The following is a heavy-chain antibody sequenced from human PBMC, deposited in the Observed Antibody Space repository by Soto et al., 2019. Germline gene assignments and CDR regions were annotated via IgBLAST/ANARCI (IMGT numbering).Heavy chain of an antibody. J-gene: IGHJ3*02. CDR1: GFTFSTYS. CDR3: ERVGGSGYYYAFDI. Sequence: WGSLRLSCVGSGFTFSTYSIHWFRQAPGKGPEWVSSISSRSDIYYADSVKGRFTISRDNAKNSVSLQMNGLRAEDTAVYYCERVGGSGYYYAFDIWGQGTMVTVSS. V-gene: IGHV3-21*04. D-gene: IGHD3-22*01. CDR2: ISSRSDI.